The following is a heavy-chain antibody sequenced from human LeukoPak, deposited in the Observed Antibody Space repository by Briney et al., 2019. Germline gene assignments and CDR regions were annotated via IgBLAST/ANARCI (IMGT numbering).Heavy chain of an antibody. V-gene: IGHV4-59*01. CDR2: IYYSGST. CDR3: ARWFYYGSTTYYNFDY. Sequence: NTSETLSLTCTVSGGSISSYYWSWIRQPPGKGLEWIGYIYYSGSTNYNPSLKSRVTISVDTSKNQFSLKLSSVTAADTAVYYCARWFYYGSTTYYNFDYWGQGTLVTVSS. J-gene: IGHJ4*02. CDR1: GGSISSYY. D-gene: IGHD3-10*01.